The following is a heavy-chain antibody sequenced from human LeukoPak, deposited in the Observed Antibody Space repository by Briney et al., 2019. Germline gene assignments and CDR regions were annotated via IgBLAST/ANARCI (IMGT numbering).Heavy chain of an antibody. CDR1: GFTFSSYA. J-gene: IGHJ4*02. CDR3: AKDGGYCSGGSCPLPFDY. V-gene: IGHV3-23*01. Sequence: GGSLRLSCAASGFTFSSYAMSWVRQAPGKGLEWVSTISGSGGSTYYADSVEGRFTISRDNSKNTLYLQMNSLRAEDTAVYYCAKDGGYCSGGSCPLPFDYWGQGTLVTVSS. CDR2: ISGSGGST. D-gene: IGHD2-15*01.